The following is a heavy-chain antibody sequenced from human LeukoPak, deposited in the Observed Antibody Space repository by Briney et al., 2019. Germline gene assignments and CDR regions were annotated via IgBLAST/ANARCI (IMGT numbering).Heavy chain of an antibody. Sequence: GEALKISSRGSRYSSNSFWIAWVRHMPRKGLGLRVFIYPCDSDSRYSPHFQGQVTISADKSMSNAYLQWRSLKASDNAMYYCARTNCGGDCYSAIDYWGQGTLVTVSS. J-gene: IGHJ4*02. CDR2: IYPCDSDS. D-gene: IGHD2-21*02. CDR3: ARTNCGGDCYSAIDY. CDR1: RYSSNSFW. V-gene: IGHV5-51*01.